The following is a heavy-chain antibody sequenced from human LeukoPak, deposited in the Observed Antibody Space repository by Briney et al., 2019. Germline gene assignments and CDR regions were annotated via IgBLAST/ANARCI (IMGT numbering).Heavy chain of an antibody. CDR1: GYTLTELS. J-gene: IGHJ1*01. V-gene: IGHV1-24*01. CDR3: AVSLEWYLAYFQH. CDR2: FDPKDGET. D-gene: IGHD3-3*01. Sequence: GASVKVSCKVSGYTLTELSMHWVRQAPGKGLEWMGSFDPKDGETIYAQKFQGRVTMTEDTSTDTAYMELSSLRSDDTAVYYCAVSLEWYLAYFQHWGQGTLVTVSS.